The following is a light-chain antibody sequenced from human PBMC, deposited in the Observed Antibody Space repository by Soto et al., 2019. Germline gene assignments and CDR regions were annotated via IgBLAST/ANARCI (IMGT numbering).Light chain of an antibody. CDR1: QSISST. Sequence: EIVMTQSPATLSVSPGERATLSCRASQSISSTLAWSQQNPGQAPRLLIYGASSRATGLPARFSGSGSGTEFTLTISSLQSEDFAVYYCQQYNNWPYTFGQGTKLEI. J-gene: IGKJ2*01. CDR2: GAS. V-gene: IGKV3-15*01. CDR3: QQYNNWPYT.